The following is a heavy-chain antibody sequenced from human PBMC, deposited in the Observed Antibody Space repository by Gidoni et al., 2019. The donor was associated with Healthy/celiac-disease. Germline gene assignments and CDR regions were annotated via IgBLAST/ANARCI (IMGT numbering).Heavy chain of an antibody. J-gene: IGHJ4*02. CDR1: GFTFRNYG. D-gene: IGHD7-27*01. CDR3: AKALGGPNTHIDY. CDR2: IDGDGGGE. Sequence: EVQLLESGGGLVQPGGSLRLSCEASGFTFRNYGMTWVRQAQGKGLGWVSVIDGDGGGEHYADSVKGRFAISRDNSKNWLYLQMNSLRAEDTAVYYCAKALGGPNTHIDYWGQGTLVTVSS. V-gene: IGHV3-23*01.